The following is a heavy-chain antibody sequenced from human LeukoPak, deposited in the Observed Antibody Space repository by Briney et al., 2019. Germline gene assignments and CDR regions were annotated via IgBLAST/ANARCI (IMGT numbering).Heavy chain of an antibody. CDR2: ISFDGSNK. CDR1: GITFSSYG. V-gene: IGHV3-30*18. Sequence: GGSLRFSCAGSGITFSSYGMHWVRQAPGKGLEGVAVISFDGSNKYCSDSVKGRFTTSRDNSKNTLYLQMNSLRAEDTAVYYCAKDPIPGRIAAAGTGWFDYWGQGTLVTVAS. CDR3: AKDPIPGRIAAAGTGWFDY. J-gene: IGHJ5*01. D-gene: IGHD6-13*01.